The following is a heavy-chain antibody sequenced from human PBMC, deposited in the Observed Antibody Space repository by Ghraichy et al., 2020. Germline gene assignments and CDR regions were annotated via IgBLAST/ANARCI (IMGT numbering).Heavy chain of an antibody. CDR2: IYWNDDR. CDR1: GISLDTSGVG. Sequence: SGPTLVKPTQTLTVTCTVFGISLDTSGVGVGWIRQPPGKALEWLALIYWNDDRRYSPSLKNRLLITKDTSKNQVVLTMTNLDPVDTATYYCVHGGEYSGYDASRVFDYWGQGTLVTVSS. J-gene: IGHJ4*02. D-gene: IGHD5-12*01. CDR3: VHGGEYSGYDASRVFDY. V-gene: IGHV2-5*01.